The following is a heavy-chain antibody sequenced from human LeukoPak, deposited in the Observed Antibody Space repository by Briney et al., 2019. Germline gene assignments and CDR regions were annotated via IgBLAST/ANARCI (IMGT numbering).Heavy chain of an antibody. Sequence: SETLSLTCTVSGGSVSSGGYSWSWIRQPPGKGLEWIGYIYHSGSTYYNPSLKSRVTISVDRSKNQFSLKLSSVTAADTAVYYCAKVAAAGTLYFQHWGQGTLVTVSS. CDR1: GGSVSSGGYS. D-gene: IGHD6-13*01. J-gene: IGHJ1*01. CDR2: IYHSGST. V-gene: IGHV4-30-2*01. CDR3: AKVAAAGTLYFQH.